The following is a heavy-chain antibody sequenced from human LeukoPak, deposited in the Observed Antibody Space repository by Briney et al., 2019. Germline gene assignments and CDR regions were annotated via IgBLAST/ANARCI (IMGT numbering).Heavy chain of an antibody. Sequence: QPGGSLRLSCAASGFTFSNYGMHWVRQAPGKGLEWVAFIQFAGSYEYYSDSVKGRFTISRDNAKNSLYLQMNSLRAEDTAVYYCARGGTKFDYWGQGTLVTVSS. J-gene: IGHJ4*02. V-gene: IGHV3-30*02. D-gene: IGHD2-8*01. CDR1: GFTFSNYG. CDR3: ARGGTKFDY. CDR2: IQFAGSYE.